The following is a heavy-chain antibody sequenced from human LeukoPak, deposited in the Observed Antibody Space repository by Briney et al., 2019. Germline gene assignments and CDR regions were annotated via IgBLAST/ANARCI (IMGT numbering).Heavy chain of an antibody. J-gene: IGHJ4*02. V-gene: IGHV4-39*01. D-gene: IGHD3-9*01. Sequence: SETLSLTCTVSGGSLSCTEFYGGWIRQPPGKGLQWIGNIYYTGSTYYNPSLNSRVTMSVDTSQNRFSLKMTSVTAADTAVYYCARLSNRRNFDYIFDYWGQGTLVTVSS. CDR3: ARLSNRRNFDYIFDY. CDR1: GGSLSCTEFY. CDR2: IYYTGST.